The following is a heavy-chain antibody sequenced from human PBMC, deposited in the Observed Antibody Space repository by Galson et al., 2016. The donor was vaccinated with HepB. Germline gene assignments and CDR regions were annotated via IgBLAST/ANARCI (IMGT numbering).Heavy chain of an antibody. Sequence: TLSLTCTVSGGSITSGFYYWSWVRQPAGKGLEWIGRIYGTGSTNYNPSLKSRVTISVDTSKNQFSLKLSSVTAADTAVYYCARRRNYYDGSGYYHDWFDPWGQGTLVTVSS. D-gene: IGHD3-22*01. CDR1: GGSITSGFYY. CDR3: ARRRNYYDGSGYYHDWFDP. J-gene: IGHJ5*02. V-gene: IGHV4-61*02. CDR2: IYGTGST.